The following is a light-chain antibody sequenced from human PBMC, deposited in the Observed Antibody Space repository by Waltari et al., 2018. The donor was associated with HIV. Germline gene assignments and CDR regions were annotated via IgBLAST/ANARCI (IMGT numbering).Light chain of an antibody. CDR3: AAWDDSLSGLV. V-gene: IGLV1-47*01. J-gene: IGLJ3*02. CDR1: SSTIGRNY. Sequence: QSVLTQPPSASGTPGQRVTISCSGSSSTIGRNYGSWYQQLPGTAPKLLIYRNNQRPSGVPDRFSGSKSGTSASLAISGLRSEDEADYYCAAWDDSLSGLVFGGGTKVTVL. CDR2: RNN.